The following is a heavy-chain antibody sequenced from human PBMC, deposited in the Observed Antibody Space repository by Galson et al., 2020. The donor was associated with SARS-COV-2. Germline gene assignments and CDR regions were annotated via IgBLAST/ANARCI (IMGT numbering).Heavy chain of an antibody. Sequence: SETLSLTCTLSAGSISKSSLYWVWIRQPPGKGLEWIGSIHYTGSTYYNPSLKSRVTILVDTSKNQFSLKLSSVTAADTAVYFCARGITHFDYWGQGTLITVSS. CDR2: IHYTGST. D-gene: IGHD1-20*01. J-gene: IGHJ4*02. V-gene: IGHV4-39*07. CDR3: ARGITHFDY. CDR1: AGSISKSSLY.